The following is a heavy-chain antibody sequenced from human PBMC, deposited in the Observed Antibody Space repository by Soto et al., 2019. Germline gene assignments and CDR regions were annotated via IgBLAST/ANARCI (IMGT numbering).Heavy chain of an antibody. CDR3: VRDGSKSLRDWFDP. CDR1: GGSISKFY. V-gene: IGHV4-4*07. J-gene: IGHJ5*02. Sequence: LSLTCNVSGGSISKFYWAWIRKTAGNGLEWMGRVYATGTTDSNPSLRSRVAMSVDISKKTFSLRLRSVTGADSGVYYCVRDGSKSLRDWFDPWGQGILVSVSS. CDR2: VYATGTT.